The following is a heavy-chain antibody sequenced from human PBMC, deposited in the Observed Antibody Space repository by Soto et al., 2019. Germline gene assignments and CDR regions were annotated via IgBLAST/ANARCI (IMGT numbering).Heavy chain of an antibody. J-gene: IGHJ4*02. CDR2: INHSGST. CDR3: ARISRSSSQRPYFDY. V-gene: IGHV4-39*07. Sequence: SETLSLTCTVSGGSISSSSYYWGWIRQPPGKGLEWIGEINHSGSTNYNPSLKSRVTISVDTSKNQFSLKLSSVTAADTAVYYCARISRSSSQRPYFDYWGQGTLVTVSS. CDR1: GGSISSSSYY. D-gene: IGHD6-6*01.